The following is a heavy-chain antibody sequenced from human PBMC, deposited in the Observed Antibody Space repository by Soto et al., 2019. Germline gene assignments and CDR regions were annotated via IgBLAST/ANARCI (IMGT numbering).Heavy chain of an antibody. D-gene: IGHD2-15*01. CDR2: ISSSSSTI. CDR3: ARDRIYSDILVVVAATGFDP. CDR1: GFTFSSYS. J-gene: IGHJ5*02. Sequence: EVQLVESGGGLVQPGGSLRLSCAASGFTFSSYSMNWVRQAPGQGLEWVSYISSSSSTIYYADSVKGRFTISRDNAKNSLYLQMNSLRDEDTAVYYCARDRIYSDILVVVAATGFDPWGQGTLVTVSS. V-gene: IGHV3-48*02.